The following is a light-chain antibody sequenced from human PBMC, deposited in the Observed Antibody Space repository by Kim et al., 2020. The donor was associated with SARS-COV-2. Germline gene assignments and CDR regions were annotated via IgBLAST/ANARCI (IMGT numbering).Light chain of an antibody. J-gene: IGKJ4*01. Sequence: LSPRERAPLSCRARQSIGSNYLAWYQQKPGQAPRLLMYGTSNRATGIPDRFSGSGSGTDFTLTISRLDPEDLAVYYCQQSVWSVTFGGGTKVEIK. V-gene: IGKV3-20*01. CDR2: GTS. CDR3: QQSVWSVT. CDR1: QSIGSNY.